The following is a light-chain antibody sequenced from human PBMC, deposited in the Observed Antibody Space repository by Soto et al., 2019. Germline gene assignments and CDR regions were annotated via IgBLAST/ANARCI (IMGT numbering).Light chain of an antibody. CDR2: DAS. CDR1: QSVSSY. Sequence: EIVLTQSPATLSLSPGERATLSCRASQSVSSYLAWYQQKPGQAPRLLIYDASNRVTGVPARFSAGGSGTDFTLIISNLEPEDFAVYYCQQRVNWPPTFGGGTKVDIK. CDR3: QQRVNWPPT. V-gene: IGKV3-11*01. J-gene: IGKJ4*01.